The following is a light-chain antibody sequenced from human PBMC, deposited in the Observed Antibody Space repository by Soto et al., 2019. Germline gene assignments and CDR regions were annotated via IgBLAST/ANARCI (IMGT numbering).Light chain of an antibody. CDR2: GNN. CDR3: QSYDSSLSGSV. CDR1: SSNIGAAYD. Sequence: QSVLTQPPSVSGAPGQRVTISCTGSSSNIGAAYDVHWYQHLPGTAPKLLIYGNNNRPSGVPDRFSGSQSGTSASLAITGLQAEDEADYYCQSYDSSLSGSVFGGGTKVTVL. V-gene: IGLV1-40*01. J-gene: IGLJ2*01.